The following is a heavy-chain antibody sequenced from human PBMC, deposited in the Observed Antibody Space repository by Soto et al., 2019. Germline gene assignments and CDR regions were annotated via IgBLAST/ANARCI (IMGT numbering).Heavy chain of an antibody. V-gene: IGHV3-23*01. CDR3: AKDFPKTGSPSPHYYDSSGYWDY. J-gene: IGHJ4*02. CDR1: GFTFSSYA. Sequence: EVQLLESGGGLVQPGGSLRLSCAASGFTFSSYAMSWVRQAPGKGLEWVSAISGSGGSTYYADSVKGRFTISRDNSKNTLYLQMNSLRAEDTAVYYCAKDFPKTGSPSPHYYDSSGYWDYWGQGTLVTVSS. D-gene: IGHD3-22*01. CDR2: ISGSGGST.